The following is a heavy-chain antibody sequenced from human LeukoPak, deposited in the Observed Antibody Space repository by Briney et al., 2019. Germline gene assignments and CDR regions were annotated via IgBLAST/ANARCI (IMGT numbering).Heavy chain of an antibody. Sequence: GGSLRLSCAASGLTLSKYSMTWVRQAPGKGLEWVSFIDTSSTTMYYTDSVKGRFTISRDNAKNSLYLQMNGPKVEDTAIYYCARDNWVDCWGQGTLVTVSS. V-gene: IGHV3-48*04. CDR2: IDTSSTTM. J-gene: IGHJ5*01. CDR1: GLTLSKYS. CDR3: ARDNWVDC.